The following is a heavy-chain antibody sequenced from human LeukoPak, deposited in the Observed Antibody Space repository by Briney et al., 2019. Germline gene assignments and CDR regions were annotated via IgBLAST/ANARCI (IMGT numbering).Heavy chain of an antibody. CDR2: ISAYNGNT. V-gene: IGHV1-18*01. J-gene: IGHJ6*03. CDR1: GYTFTSYG. D-gene: IGHD3-3*01. CDR3: ARGSYYDFWSGYPESDYYYYMDV. Sequence: ASVKVSCKASGYTFTSYGISWVRQAPGQGLEWMGWISAYNGNTNYAQKLQGRVTMTTDTSTSTAYMELRSLRSDDTAVYYCARGSYYDFWSGYPESDYYYYMDVWGKGTTVTVSS.